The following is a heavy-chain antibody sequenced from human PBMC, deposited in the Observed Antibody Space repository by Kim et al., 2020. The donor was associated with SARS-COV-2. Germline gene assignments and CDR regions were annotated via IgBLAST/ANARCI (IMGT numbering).Heavy chain of an antibody. Sequence: GGSLRLSCAASGFTFDDYAMHWVRQAPGKGLEWVSGISWNSGSIGYADSVKGRFTISRDNAKNSLYLQMNSLRAEDTALYYCAKGTQWLDYWGQGTLVTVSS. CDR2: ISWNSGSI. D-gene: IGHD6-19*01. J-gene: IGHJ4*02. CDR3: AKGTQWLDY. CDR1: GFTFDDYA. V-gene: IGHV3-9*01.